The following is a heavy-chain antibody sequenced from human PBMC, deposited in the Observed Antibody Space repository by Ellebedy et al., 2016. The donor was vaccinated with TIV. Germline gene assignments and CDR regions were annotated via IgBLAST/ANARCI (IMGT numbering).Heavy chain of an antibody. CDR1: GSTFRSYG. V-gene: IGHV3-23*01. D-gene: IGHD5-18*01. J-gene: IGHJ4*02. Sequence: PGGSLRLSCEASGSTFRSYGMSWVRQAPGKGLEWVSSISTTDGTHYADSVKGRFTISRDTPKNTLYLQMNSLKAEDTAVYYCANLDPGFTDSYGLDYWGQGTLVTVSS. CDR3: ANLDPGFTDSYGLDY. CDR2: ISTTDGT.